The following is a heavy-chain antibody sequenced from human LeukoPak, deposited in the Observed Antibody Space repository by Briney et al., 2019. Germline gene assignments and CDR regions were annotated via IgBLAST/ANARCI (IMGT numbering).Heavy chain of an antibody. CDR3: ARRTMVRGYYYMDV. D-gene: IGHD3-10*01. J-gene: IGHJ6*03. CDR1: GLTFSSYA. CDR2: IKQDGSEK. V-gene: IGHV3-7*01. Sequence: GGSLRLSCAASGLTFSSYAMSWVRQAPGKGLERVANIKQDGSEKYYVDSVKGRFTISRDNAKNSLYLQMNSLRAEDTAVYYCARRTMVRGYYYMDVWGKGTTVTVSS.